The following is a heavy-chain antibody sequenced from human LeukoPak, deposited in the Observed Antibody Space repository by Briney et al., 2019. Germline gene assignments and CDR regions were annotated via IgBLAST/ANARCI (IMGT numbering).Heavy chain of an antibody. CDR3: ARERSSWYTQNYYYYYMDV. V-gene: IGHV4-59*01. D-gene: IGHD6-13*01. CDR1: GGSISSYY. Sequence: PSETLSFTCTVSGGSISSYYWSWIRQPPGKGLEWIGYIYYSGSTNYNPSLKSRVTISVDTSKNQFSLKLSSVTAADTAVYYCARERSSWYTQNYYYYYMDVWGKGTTVTISS. J-gene: IGHJ6*03. CDR2: IYYSGST.